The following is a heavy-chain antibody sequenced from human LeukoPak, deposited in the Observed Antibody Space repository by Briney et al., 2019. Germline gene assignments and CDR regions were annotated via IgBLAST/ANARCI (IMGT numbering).Heavy chain of an antibody. CDR1: GYAFTSYG. CDR2: ISAYNGNT. CDR3: ARAPPNVHRGTVKKSSISGSYYRDYFDY. J-gene: IGHJ4*02. V-gene: IGHV1-18*01. Sequence: GASVKVSCKASGYAFTSYGINWVRQAPGQGLEWMGWISAYNGNTNYAQKLQGRVTMTTDTSTSTAYMELRSLRSDDTAVYYCARAPPNVHRGTVKKSSISGSYYRDYFDYWGQGTLVTVSS. D-gene: IGHD1-26*01.